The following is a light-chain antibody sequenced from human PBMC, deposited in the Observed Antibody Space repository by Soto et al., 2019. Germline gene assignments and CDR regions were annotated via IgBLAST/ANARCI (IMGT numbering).Light chain of an antibody. CDR2: EVS. CDR3: CSYAGSSPSYV. J-gene: IGLJ1*01. Sequence: QSALTQPASVSGSPGQSITISCTGTSSDFGNYKFVSWYQQHPDKAPKVMIYEVSQRPSGVSDRFSGSKSGNTASLTISGLQAEDEADYYCCSYAGSSPSYVFGTGTKVTVL. CDR1: SSDFGNYKF. V-gene: IGLV2-23*02.